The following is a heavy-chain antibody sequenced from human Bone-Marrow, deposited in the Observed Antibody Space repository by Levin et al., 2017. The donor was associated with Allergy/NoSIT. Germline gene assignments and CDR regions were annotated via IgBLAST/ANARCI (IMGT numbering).Heavy chain of an antibody. CDR1: GGSISRGDYS. V-gene: IGHV4-30-4*01. Sequence: RTSETLSLTCSVSGGSISRGDYSWSWIRQTPGMGLEWIGHVSYSGRTDYNPSLKSRVTISVDTSKNQVSLKLTSVTAADTAVYFCARETFDMFGPSYYYYMDIWGAGATVTVSS. CDR3: ARETFDMFGPSYYYYMDI. CDR2: VSYSGRT. D-gene: IGHD3-10*02. J-gene: IGHJ6*03.